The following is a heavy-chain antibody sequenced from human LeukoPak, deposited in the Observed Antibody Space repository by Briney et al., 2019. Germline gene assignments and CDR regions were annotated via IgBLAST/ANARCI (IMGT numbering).Heavy chain of an antibody. CDR3: ARDVSSWLDY. V-gene: IGHV3-7*03. CDR1: GFTFSGYW. Sequence: GGSLRLSCAASGFTFSGYWMHWVRQAPGKGLEWVANIKQDGSEKYYVDSVKGRFTISRDNAKNSLYLQMNSLRAEDTAVYYCARDVSSWLDYWGQGTLVTVSS. D-gene: IGHD6-13*01. J-gene: IGHJ4*02. CDR2: IKQDGSEK.